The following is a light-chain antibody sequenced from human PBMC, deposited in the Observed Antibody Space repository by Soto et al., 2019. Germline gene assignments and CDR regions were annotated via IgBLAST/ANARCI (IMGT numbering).Light chain of an antibody. J-gene: IGKJ4*01. Sequence: EIVMTQSPATLSVSPGERATLSCRASQSVSSNLAWYQQKPGQAPRLLIYGASTRATGIPARFSGSVSGTEFTLTVRRLQSEDFADYYRQQYNNWPLTFGGGTKVEL. CDR1: QSVSSN. CDR2: GAS. V-gene: IGKV3-15*01. CDR3: QQYNNWPLT.